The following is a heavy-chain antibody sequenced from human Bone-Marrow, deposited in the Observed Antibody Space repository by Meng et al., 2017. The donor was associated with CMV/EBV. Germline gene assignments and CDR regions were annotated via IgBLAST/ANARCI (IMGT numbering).Heavy chain of an antibody. V-gene: IGHV3-7*01. CDR1: GFTFSSYW. CDR2: IKQDGSEK. J-gene: IGHJ4*02. CDR3: SRAPYSSGWYSY. D-gene: IGHD6-19*01. Sequence: GESLKISCAASGFTFSSYWMSWVRQAPGKGLEWVANIKQDGSEKYYVDSVKGRFTISRDNAKNSLYLQMNGLRAEDTAVNYCSRAPYSSGWYSYWGQGTLVTVSS.